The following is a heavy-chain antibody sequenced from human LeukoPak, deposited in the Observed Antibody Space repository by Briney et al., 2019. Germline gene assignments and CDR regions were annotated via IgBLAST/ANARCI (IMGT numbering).Heavy chain of an antibody. D-gene: IGHD4-17*01. V-gene: IGHV3-9*01. CDR3: ANLHGDYRDY. Sequence: GRSLRLSCAGSGFTFGDYAMHWVRQAPGKGLEWVSGISWNSGNIGYADSVKGRFTISRDNAKNSLYLQMNSLRAEDTALYYCANLHGDYRDYWGQGTLVTVSS. J-gene: IGHJ4*02. CDR2: ISWNSGNI. CDR1: GFTFGDYA.